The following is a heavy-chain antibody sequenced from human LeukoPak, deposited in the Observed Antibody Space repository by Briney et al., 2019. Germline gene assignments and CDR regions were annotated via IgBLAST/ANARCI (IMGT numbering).Heavy chain of an antibody. CDR3: AGGVGASHFDY. Sequence: PSGGSLRLSCAASGFTFSTYWMSWVRQAPGKGLEWVAIIKQDGTEKYYVDSVKGRFTISRDNAENSLCLQMYSLRAEDTAVYYCAGGVGASHFDYWGQGTLVTVSS. J-gene: IGHJ4*02. CDR2: IKQDGTEK. V-gene: IGHV3-7*04. CDR1: GFTFSTYW. D-gene: IGHD1-26*01.